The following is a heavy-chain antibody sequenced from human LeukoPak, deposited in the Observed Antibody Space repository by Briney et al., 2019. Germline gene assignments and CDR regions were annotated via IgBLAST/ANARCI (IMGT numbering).Heavy chain of an antibody. CDR2: ISAYNGNT. Sequence: GASVKVSCKASGYTFTSYGISWVRQAPGQGLEWMGWISAYNGNTKYAQKFQGRVTMTTDTSTSTAYMELRSLRSDDTAVYYCGRAGYSYGYVGYFDYWGQGTLVTVSS. D-gene: IGHD5-18*01. CDR3: GRAGYSYGYVGYFDY. V-gene: IGHV1-18*01. CDR1: GYTFTSYG. J-gene: IGHJ4*02.